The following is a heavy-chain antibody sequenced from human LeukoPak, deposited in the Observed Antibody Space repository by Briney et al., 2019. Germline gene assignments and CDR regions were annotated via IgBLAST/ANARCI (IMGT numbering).Heavy chain of an antibody. Sequence: LSLTCAVYGGSFSGYYWSWIRQAPGKGLEWVSYISSSSSTIYYADSVKGRFTISRDNAKNSLDLQMSSLRAEDTAVYYCARDRGGRGWFDPWGQGTLVTVSS. V-gene: IGHV3-11*04. D-gene: IGHD2-15*01. J-gene: IGHJ5*02. CDR1: GGSFSGYY. CDR3: ARDRGGRGWFDP. CDR2: ISSSSSTI.